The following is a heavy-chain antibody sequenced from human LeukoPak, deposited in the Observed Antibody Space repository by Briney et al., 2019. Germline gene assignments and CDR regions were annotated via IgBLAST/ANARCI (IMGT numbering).Heavy chain of an antibody. V-gene: IGHV4-34*01. D-gene: IGHD7-27*01. CDR3: ARDQQGNFDC. CDR1: GGSFSGYY. J-gene: IGHJ4*02. Sequence: SETLSLTCAVYGGSFSGYYWSWIRQPPGKGLEWIGEINHSGSTNYNPSLKSRVTISVDTSKNQFSLKLSSVTAADTAVYYCARDQQGNFDCWGQGTLVTVSS. CDR2: INHSGST.